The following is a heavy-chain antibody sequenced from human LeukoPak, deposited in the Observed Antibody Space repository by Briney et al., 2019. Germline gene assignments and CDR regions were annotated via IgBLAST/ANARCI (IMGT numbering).Heavy chain of an antibody. J-gene: IGHJ4*02. CDR2: IKSKTDGGTT. Sequence: GGSLRLSCAASGFTFSNAWMSWVRQAPRKGLEWVGRIKSKTDGGTTDYAAPVKGRFTISRDDSKNTLYLQMNSLKTEDTAVYYCTTEVVTAIGFDYWGQGTLVTVSS. D-gene: IGHD2-21*02. V-gene: IGHV3-15*01. CDR3: TTEVVTAIGFDY. CDR1: GFTFSNAW.